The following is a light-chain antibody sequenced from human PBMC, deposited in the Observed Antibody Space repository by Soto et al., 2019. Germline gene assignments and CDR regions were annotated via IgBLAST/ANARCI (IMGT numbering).Light chain of an antibody. Sequence: EIVLTQSPGTLSLSPGERATLSCRASQSVSSNSLAWYQQKPGQAPRPLIYGASSRATVIPDRFSGSGAGTDVTLTISRLETEDFAVYYCQQYGSSPWTFGQGTKVEIK. V-gene: IGKV3-20*01. CDR1: QSVSSNS. J-gene: IGKJ1*01. CDR2: GAS. CDR3: QQYGSSPWT.